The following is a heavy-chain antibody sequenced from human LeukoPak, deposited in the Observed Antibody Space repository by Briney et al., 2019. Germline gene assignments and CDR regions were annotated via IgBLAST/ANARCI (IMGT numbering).Heavy chain of an antibody. J-gene: IGHJ4*02. D-gene: IGHD3-22*01. CDR3: ASKPSAGDSSGYYLNY. Sequence: GGSLRLSCAASGFTFSSYWMSWVRQAPGKGLEWVANIKQDGSEKYYVDSVKGRFTISRDNAKNSLYLQMSSLRAEDTAVYYCASKPSAGDSSGYYLNYWGQGTLVTVSS. CDR1: GFTFSSYW. CDR2: IKQDGSEK. V-gene: IGHV3-7*01.